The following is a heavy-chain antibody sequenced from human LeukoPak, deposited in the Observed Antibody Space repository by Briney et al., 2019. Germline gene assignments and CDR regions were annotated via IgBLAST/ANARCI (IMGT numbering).Heavy chain of an antibody. CDR2: IYYSGST. D-gene: IGHD3-22*01. CDR1: GGSISSYY. V-gene: IGHV4-59*01. J-gene: IGHJ4*02. Sequence: SETLSLTCTVSGGSISSYYWSWIRQPPGKGLEWMGYIYYSGSTNYNPSLKRRVTISVDTSKNQFSLKLSSVAAADTAVYYCARGYYDSSGYYLCGDYWGQGTLVTVSS. CDR3: ARGYYDSSGYYLCGDY.